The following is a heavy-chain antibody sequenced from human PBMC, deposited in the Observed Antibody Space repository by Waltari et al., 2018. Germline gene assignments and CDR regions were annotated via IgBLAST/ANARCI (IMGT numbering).Heavy chain of an antibody. CDR1: GFTFSSYE. J-gene: IGHJ4*02. D-gene: IGHD6-6*01. CDR2: ISSSGSTI. Sequence: EVQLVESGGGLVQPGGSLRLSCAASGFTFSSYEMNWVRRAPGKGLEWVSYISSSGSTIYYADSVKGRFTISRDNAKNSLYLQMNSLRAEDTAVYYCARDSDLKQLVWDYWGQGTLVTVSS. V-gene: IGHV3-48*03. CDR3: ARDSDLKQLVWDY.